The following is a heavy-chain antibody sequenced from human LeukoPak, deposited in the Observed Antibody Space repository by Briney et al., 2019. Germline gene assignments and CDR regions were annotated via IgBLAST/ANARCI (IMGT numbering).Heavy chain of an antibody. V-gene: IGHV4-39*01. Sequence: SETLSLTCTVSGDSISSSSYYWGWIRQPPGKGLEWMGCIYYSGSTYYNPSLKSRVTVSVDTSKNQFSLKLTSVTAADTAVYYCARGVWIYSYWGQGTLVTV. CDR1: GDSISSSSYY. D-gene: IGHD5-12*01. J-gene: IGHJ4*02. CDR2: IYYSGST. CDR3: ARGVWIYSY.